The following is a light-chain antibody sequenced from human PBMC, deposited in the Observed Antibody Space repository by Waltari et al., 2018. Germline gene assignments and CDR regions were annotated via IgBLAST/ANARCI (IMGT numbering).Light chain of an antibody. CDR3: SSYTTSGTQV. V-gene: IGLV2-14*01. J-gene: IGLJ2*01. CDR2: EVT. Sequence: QSALTQPASVSGSPGQSITISCTGTSSDGGGYNYVSWYQQYSGKAPKLIIYEVTNRPAGFSTRFSGSKSGNTASLTISGLQTEDEADYYCSSYTTSGTQVFGGGTKLTVL. CDR1: SSDGGGYNY.